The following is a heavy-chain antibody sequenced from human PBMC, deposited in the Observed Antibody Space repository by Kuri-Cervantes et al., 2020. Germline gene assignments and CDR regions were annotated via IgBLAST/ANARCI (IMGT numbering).Heavy chain of an antibody. CDR2: ISAYNGNT. CDR3: AREIAVAGIGYYYYGMDV. CDR1: GYTFTSYG. V-gene: IGHV1-18*01. Sequence: ASVKVSCKASGYTFTSYGISWVRQAPGQGLEWMGWISAYNGNTNYAQKLQGRVTMTTDTSTSTAYMELRSLRSEDTAVYYCAREIAVAGIGYYYYGMDVWGQGTTVTVSS. J-gene: IGHJ6*02. D-gene: IGHD6-19*01.